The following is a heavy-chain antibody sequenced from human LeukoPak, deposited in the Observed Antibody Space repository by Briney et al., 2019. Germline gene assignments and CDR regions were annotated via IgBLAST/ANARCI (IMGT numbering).Heavy chain of an antibody. Sequence: YWIGWIRQPPGKGLEWIGYIYYSGSTYYNPSLKSRVTISVDTSKNQFSLKLSSVTAADTAVYYCARASVAGKGAMFGKFDPWGQGTLVTVSS. V-gene: IGHV4-30-4*08. CDR2: IYYSGST. CDR3: ARASVAGKGAMFGKFDP. J-gene: IGHJ5*02. CDR1: Y. D-gene: IGHD3-10*02.